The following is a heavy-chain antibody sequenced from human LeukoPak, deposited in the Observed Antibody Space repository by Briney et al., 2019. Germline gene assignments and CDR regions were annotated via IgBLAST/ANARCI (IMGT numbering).Heavy chain of an antibody. CDR3: VRGGTRGYSYGYDN. D-gene: IGHD5-18*01. CDR2: IYYSGST. Sequence: PSETLSLTCTVSGGSISSYYWSWLRQPPGKGLEWIGYIYYSGSTNYNPSLKSRVTTSVDTSKNQFSLKLSSVTAADTAVYYCVRGGTRGYSYGYDNWGQGTLVTVSS. J-gene: IGHJ4*02. CDR1: GGSISSYY. V-gene: IGHV4-59*01.